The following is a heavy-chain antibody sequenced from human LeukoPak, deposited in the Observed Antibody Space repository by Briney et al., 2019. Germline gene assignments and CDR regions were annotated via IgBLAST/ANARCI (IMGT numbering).Heavy chain of an antibody. J-gene: IGHJ4*02. CDR3: ARESLGSTMVRGVIIDY. CDR1: GGTFSSYA. D-gene: IGHD3-10*01. CDR2: IIPIFGTA. Sequence: SVKVSCKASGGTFSSYAISWVRQAPGQGLEWMGGIIPIFGTANYAQKFQGRVTITADESASTAYMELSSLRSEDTAVYYCARESLGSTMVRGVIIDYWGQGTLVTVSS. V-gene: IGHV1-69*13.